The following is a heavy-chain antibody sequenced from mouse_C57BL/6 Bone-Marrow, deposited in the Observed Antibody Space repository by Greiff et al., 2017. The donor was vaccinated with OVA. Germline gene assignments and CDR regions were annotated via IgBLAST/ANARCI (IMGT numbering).Heavy chain of an antibody. Sequence: VQRVESGAELAKPGASVKLSCKASGYTFTSYWMHWVKQRPGQGLEWIGYINPSSGYTKYNQKFKDKATLTADKSSSTAYMQLSSLTYEDSAVYYCANYSNLMRGAMDYWGQGTSVTVSS. J-gene: IGHJ4*01. D-gene: IGHD2-5*01. CDR1: GYTFTSYW. CDR3: ANYSNLMRGAMDY. V-gene: IGHV1-7*01. CDR2: INPSSGYT.